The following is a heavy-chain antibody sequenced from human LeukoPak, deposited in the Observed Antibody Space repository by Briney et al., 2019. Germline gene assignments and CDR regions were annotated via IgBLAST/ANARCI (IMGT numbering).Heavy chain of an antibody. J-gene: IGHJ5*02. CDR2: INPSGGST. D-gene: IGHD2-21*01. CDR1: GYTFTSYY. CDR3: ARERSKYYLVMVGRETGFDP. Sequence: ASVKVSCKASGYTFTSYYMHWVRQAPGQGLEWMGIINPSGGSTSYAQKFQGRVTMTRDTSTSTVYMELSSLRSEDTAVYYCARERSKYYLVMVGRETGFDPWGQGTLVTVSS. V-gene: IGHV1-46*01.